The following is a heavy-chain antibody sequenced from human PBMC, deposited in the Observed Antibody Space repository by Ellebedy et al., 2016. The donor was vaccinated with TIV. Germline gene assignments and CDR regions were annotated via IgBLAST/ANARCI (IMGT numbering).Heavy chain of an antibody. J-gene: IGHJ4*02. CDR2: IHPSSGDT. V-gene: IGHV1-2*04. Sequence: ASVKVSCXASGGTFSSYAISWVRQAPGQGLEWMGWIHPSSGDTKYAQKFQAWVTLTRDTSITTAYMELSRLRSDDTAVYYCARDKARSQGRVFDYWGQGTLVTVSS. CDR1: GGTFSSYA. CDR3: ARDKARSQGRVFDY. D-gene: IGHD5-12*01.